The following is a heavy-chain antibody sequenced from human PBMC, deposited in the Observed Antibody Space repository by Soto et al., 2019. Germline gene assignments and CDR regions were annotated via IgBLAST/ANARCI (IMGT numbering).Heavy chain of an antibody. J-gene: IGHJ4*02. Sequence: GASVKVSCKASGYSFTNYAIHWVRQAPGQRLEWMGWINAGNGNAYYSQKFQGRVTITRDTSASTAHMELSSLRSEDTAVYYCARAPYGGSLDFWGQGILVTVSS. D-gene: IGHD4-17*01. CDR1: GYSFTNYA. CDR3: ARAPYGGSLDF. CDR2: INAGNGNA. V-gene: IGHV1-3*01.